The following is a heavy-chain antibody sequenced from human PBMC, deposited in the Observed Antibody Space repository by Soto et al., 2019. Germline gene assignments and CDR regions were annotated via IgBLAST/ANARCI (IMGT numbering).Heavy chain of an antibody. CDR2: FSAYNGNT. D-gene: IGHD3-16*02. CDR1: GYTFTSYG. Sequence: ASVQVSCKASGYTFTSYGISWVRQAPGQGLEWMGWFSAYNGNTNYAQKLQGRVTMTTDTSTSTAYMELRSLSSDDTAVYYCARYRIDWFDPWGQGTLVTVSS. CDR3: ARYRIDWFDP. J-gene: IGHJ5*02. V-gene: IGHV1-18*01.